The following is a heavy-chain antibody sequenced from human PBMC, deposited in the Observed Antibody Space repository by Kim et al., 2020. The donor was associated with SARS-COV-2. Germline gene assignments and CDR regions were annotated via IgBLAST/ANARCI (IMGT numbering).Heavy chain of an antibody. CDR1: GYTFTTYY. CDR3: AREPPGAADGFDY. Sequence: ASVKVSCKASGYTFTTYYMHWVRQAPGQGLEWMGMINLSAGGTNYAQNFQGRVTMTRDTSTSTVYMELRSLRSEDTTVYYCAREPPGAADGFDYWGRGSLVTVTS. CDR2: INLSAGGT. V-gene: IGHV1-46*01. J-gene: IGHJ4*02. D-gene: IGHD6-13*01.